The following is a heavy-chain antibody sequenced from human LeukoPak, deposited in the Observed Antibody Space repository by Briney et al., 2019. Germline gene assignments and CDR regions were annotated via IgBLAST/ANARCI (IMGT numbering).Heavy chain of an antibody. V-gene: IGHV1-69*13. J-gene: IGHJ6*02. Sequence: SVKVSCKASGGTFSSYAISWVRQAPGQGLEWMGGIIPIFGTANYAQKFQGRVTITADESTSTAYMELSSLRSEDTAVYYCAGVPTYDFWSGYENYYYYGMDVWGQGTTVTVSS. D-gene: IGHD3-3*01. CDR2: IIPIFGTA. CDR3: AGVPTYDFWSGYENYYYYGMDV. CDR1: GGTFSSYA.